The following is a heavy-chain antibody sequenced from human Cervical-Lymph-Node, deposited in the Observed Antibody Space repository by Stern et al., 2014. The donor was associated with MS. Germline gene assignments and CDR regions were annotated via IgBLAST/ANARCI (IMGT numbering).Heavy chain of an antibody. CDR2: IYPGDSDT. J-gene: IGHJ4*02. Sequence: QLVQSGAEVKKPGESLKISCKGSGYNFASSWIGWVRQMPGKGLEWMGIIYPGDSDTKYSPSFQGQITISADTSINTAYLEWNSLKASDTAIYYCARRDTHFDYWGQGTLVTVSS. V-gene: IGHV5-51*03. CDR3: ARRDTHFDY. CDR1: GYNFASSW.